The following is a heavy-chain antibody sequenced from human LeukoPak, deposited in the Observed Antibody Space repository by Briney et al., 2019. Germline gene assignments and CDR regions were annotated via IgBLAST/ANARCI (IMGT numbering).Heavy chain of an antibody. CDR2: IWYDGSNK. V-gene: IGHV3-33*01. Sequence: GGSLRLSCAASGFTFSRFGMHWVRQAPGKGLEWVAVIWYDGSNKEYADYVKGRFTISRDNSKNTLYLQMNSLKIEDTAVYYCTTLRFLEWFSYWGQGTLVTVSS. J-gene: IGHJ4*02. D-gene: IGHD3-3*01. CDR1: GFTFSRFG. CDR3: TTLRFLEWFSY.